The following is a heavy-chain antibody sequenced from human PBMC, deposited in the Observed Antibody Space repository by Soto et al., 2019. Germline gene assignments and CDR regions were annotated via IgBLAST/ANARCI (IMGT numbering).Heavy chain of an antibody. V-gene: IGHV3-74*01. CDR1: GFTFSSYW. Sequence: GGSLRLSCAASGFTFSSYWMHWVRQAPGKGLVWVSRINSDGSSTSYADSVKGRFTISRDNAKNTLYLQMNSLRAEDTAVYYCANGLARYDFWSGYLAPFDYWGKGTLVTVSS. CDR2: INSDGSST. D-gene: IGHD3-3*01. J-gene: IGHJ4*02. CDR3: ANGLARYDFWSGYLAPFDY.